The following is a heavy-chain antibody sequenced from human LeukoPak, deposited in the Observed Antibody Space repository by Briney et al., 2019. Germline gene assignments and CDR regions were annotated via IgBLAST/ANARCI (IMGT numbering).Heavy chain of an antibody. CDR3: AREDCSSTSCPAGFDY. D-gene: IGHD2-2*01. CDR1: GYTFTSYG. Sequence: ASVKVSCKASGYTFTSYGISWVRQAPGQGLEWMGWISAYNGNTNYAQKLQGRVTMTTDTFTSTAYMELRSLRSDDTAVYYCAREDCSSTSCPAGFDYWGRRTLVTVSS. J-gene: IGHJ4*02. CDR2: ISAYNGNT. V-gene: IGHV1-18*01.